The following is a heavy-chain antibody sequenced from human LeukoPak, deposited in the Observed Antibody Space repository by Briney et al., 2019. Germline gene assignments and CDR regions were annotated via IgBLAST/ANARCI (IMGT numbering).Heavy chain of an antibody. V-gene: IGHV3-23*01. J-gene: IGHJ4*02. CDR1: GFTFSSYG. Sequence: PGGSLRLSCAASGFTFSSYGMDWVRQAPGKGLEWVSVITTTGGDTRYADSVKGRFTISRDNSKNTVYLQMNSLRAEDAAVYFCARSKMWPPSFDYRGQGTPVTVSS. CDR2: ITTTGGDT. D-gene: IGHD2-21*01. CDR3: ARSKMWPPSFDY.